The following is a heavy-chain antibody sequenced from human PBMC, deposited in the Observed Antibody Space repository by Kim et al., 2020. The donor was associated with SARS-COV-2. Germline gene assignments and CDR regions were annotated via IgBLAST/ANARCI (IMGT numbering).Heavy chain of an antibody. CDR2: TSYDGSKE. Sequence: GGSLRLSCEASGFMFNNFGMHWVRQAPGKGLEWVAFTSYDGSKEDYVDSVKGRFAISRDSSKNSVYLQMNSLRPEDTALYYCAKDKVVAAIKSWFGYFDGWGRGTLVTVSS. CDR1: GFMFNNFG. D-gene: IGHD2-15*01. CDR3: AKDKVVAAIKSWFGYFDG. V-gene: IGHV3-30*18. J-gene: IGHJ2*01.